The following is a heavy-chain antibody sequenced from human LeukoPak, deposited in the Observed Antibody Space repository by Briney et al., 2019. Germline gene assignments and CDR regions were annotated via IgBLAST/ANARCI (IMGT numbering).Heavy chain of an antibody. Sequence: PGGSLRLSCAASGFTFSNYAVNWVRQAPGKGLEWVSAISSSGGGTYYADSVKGRFTISRDNSKNTLYLQMNSLRVEDTALYYCAKAPQGKSAYALPANWGQGTLVTVSS. CDR1: GFTFSNYA. J-gene: IGHJ4*02. V-gene: IGHV3-23*01. CDR3: AKAPQGKSAYALPAN. D-gene: IGHD5-12*01. CDR2: ISSSGGGT.